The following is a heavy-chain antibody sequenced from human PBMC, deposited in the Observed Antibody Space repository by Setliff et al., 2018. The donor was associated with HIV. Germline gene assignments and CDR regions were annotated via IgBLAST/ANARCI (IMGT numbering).Heavy chain of an antibody. CDR1: GYTFTDYY. Sequence: ASVKVSCKASGYTFTDYYIHWVRQAPGQGLEWMGRINPKSGGTNYIQKFQGRVTITRDTSIYTVYMELTGLTSDDTAVYYCARQDHSSVNSGSLYAFDVWGQGTMVTVSS. D-gene: IGHD3-22*01. CDR2: INPKSGGT. J-gene: IGHJ3*01. V-gene: IGHV1-2*06. CDR3: ARQDHSSVNSGSLYAFDV.